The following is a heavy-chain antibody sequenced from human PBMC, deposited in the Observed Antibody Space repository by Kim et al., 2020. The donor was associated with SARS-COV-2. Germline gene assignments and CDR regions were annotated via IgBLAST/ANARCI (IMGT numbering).Heavy chain of an antibody. CDR1: GFTFSSYS. V-gene: IGHV3-48*02. J-gene: IGHJ4*02. D-gene: IGHD3-10*01. CDR2: ISSSSSTI. CDR3: ARGDYGSGSYYSWDY. Sequence: GGSLRLSCAASGFTFSSYSMNWVRQAPGKGLEWVSYISSSSSTIYYADSVKGRFTISRDNAKNSLYLQMNSLRDEDTAVYYCARGDYGSGSYYSWDYWGQGTLVTVSS.